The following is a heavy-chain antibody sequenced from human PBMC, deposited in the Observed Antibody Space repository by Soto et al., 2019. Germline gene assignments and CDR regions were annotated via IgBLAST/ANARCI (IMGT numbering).Heavy chain of an antibody. CDR3: ARRRTTGTTKGGAFDI. V-gene: IGHV5-51*01. J-gene: IGHJ3*02. D-gene: IGHD1-1*01. CDR1: GYSFTSYW. Sequence: PGESLKISCKGSGYSFTSYWIGWVRQMPGKGLEWMGIIYPGDSDTRYSPSFQGQVTISADKSISTAYLQWSSLKASDTAMYYCARRRTTGTTKGGAFDIWGQGTMVTVSS. CDR2: IYPGDSDT.